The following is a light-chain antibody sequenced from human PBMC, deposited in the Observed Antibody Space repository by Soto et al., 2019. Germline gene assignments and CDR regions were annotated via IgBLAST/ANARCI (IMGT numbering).Light chain of an antibody. Sequence: QSVLAQPPSASGTPGQRVTISCTGTSRDVGAYNSVSWYQQHPGKAPKLLIYEVSNRPSGVSNRFSGSKSGNTASLTISGLQAEDEADYYCSSYTSSSTPCVFGTGTKVT. V-gene: IGLV2-14*01. CDR1: SRDVGAYNS. CDR2: EVS. CDR3: SSYTSSSTPCV. J-gene: IGLJ1*01.